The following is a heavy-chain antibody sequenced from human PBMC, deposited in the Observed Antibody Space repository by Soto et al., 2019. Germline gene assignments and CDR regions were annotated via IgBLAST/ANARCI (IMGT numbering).Heavy chain of an antibody. Sequence: GGSLRLSCAASGFTFSSYGMHWVRQAPGKGLEWVAVISYDGSNKYYADSVKGRFTISRDNSKNTLYLEMTSLTAEDTAVYYCARDRAMATMTFDSWGPGSLVTVSS. J-gene: IGHJ4*02. V-gene: IGHV3-30*03. CDR3: ARDRAMATMTFDS. CDR2: ISYDGSNK. CDR1: GFTFSSYG. D-gene: IGHD5-12*01.